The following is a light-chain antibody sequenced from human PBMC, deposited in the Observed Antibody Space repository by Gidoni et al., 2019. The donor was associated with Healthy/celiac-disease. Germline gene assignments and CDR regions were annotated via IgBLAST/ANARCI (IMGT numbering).Light chain of an antibody. CDR2: LGS. Sequence: IVMTQSPLSLPVTPGEPASISCRSSPSLLHSNGYNYLDWYLQKPGQSPQLLIYLGSNRASGVPDRFSGSGSGTDFTLKISRVEAEDVGVYYCMQALQTPLFTFGPGTKVDIK. CDR1: PSLLHSNGYNY. V-gene: IGKV2-28*01. J-gene: IGKJ3*01. CDR3: MQALQTPLFT.